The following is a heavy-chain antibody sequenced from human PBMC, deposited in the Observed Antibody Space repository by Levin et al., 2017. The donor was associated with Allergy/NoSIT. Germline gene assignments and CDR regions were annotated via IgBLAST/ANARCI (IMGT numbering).Heavy chain of an antibody. CDR2: ISAGGNYI. CDR3: ASWAMYHYDRSAFDYFYYAMDV. D-gene: IGHD3-22*01. Sequence: LSLTCAASGILFSSSDMNWVRQAPGKGLEWVSSISAGGNYIYYADSVKGRFTISRDKAKNSLFLQMNSLRAEDTAVYYCASWAMYHYDRSAFDYFYYAMDVWGQGTTVTVSS. CDR1: GILFSSSD. J-gene: IGHJ6*02. V-gene: IGHV3-21*01.